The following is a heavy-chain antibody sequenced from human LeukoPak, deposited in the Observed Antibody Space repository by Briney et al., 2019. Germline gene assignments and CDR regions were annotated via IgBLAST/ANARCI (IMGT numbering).Heavy chain of an antibody. V-gene: IGHV4-34*01. Sequence: PSETLSLTCAVYGGSFSGYYWSWIRQPPGKGLEWIGEINHSGSTNYNPSLKSRVTISVDTSKNQFSLKLSSVTAADTAVYYCAKDAPYYYDSSGYGGAFDIWGQGTMVTVSS. CDR1: GGSFSGYY. CDR3: AKDAPYYYDSSGYGGAFDI. D-gene: IGHD3-22*01. J-gene: IGHJ3*02. CDR2: INHSGST.